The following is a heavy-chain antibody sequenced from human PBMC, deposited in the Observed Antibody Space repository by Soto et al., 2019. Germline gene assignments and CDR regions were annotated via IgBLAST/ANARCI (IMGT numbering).Heavy chain of an antibody. J-gene: IGHJ4*02. CDR2: INPSGGST. CDR3: ASRSRGYYGDPFYFDY. CDR1: GYTFTSYY. V-gene: IGHV1-46*03. Sequence: GASVKVSCTASGYTFTSYYMHWVRQAPGQGLEWMGIINPSGGSTSYAQKFQGRVTMTRDTSTSTVYMELSSLRSEDTAVYYCASRSRGYYGDPFYFDYWGQGTLVTVSS. D-gene: IGHD4-17*01.